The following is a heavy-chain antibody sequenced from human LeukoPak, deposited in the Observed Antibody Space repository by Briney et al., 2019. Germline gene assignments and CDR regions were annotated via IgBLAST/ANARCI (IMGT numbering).Heavy chain of an antibody. V-gene: IGHV1-46*01. J-gene: IGHJ4*02. CDR1: GYTFTSYY. Sequence: ASVKVSCKASGYTFTSYYMHWVRQAPGQGLEWMGIINPSGGSTSYAQKFQGRVTMTRDTSTSTVYMELSSLRSEDTAVYYCARDLPSGREGPRGYDYSGGYWGQGTLVTVSS. CDR3: ARDLPSGREGPRGYDYSGGY. CDR2: INPSGGST. D-gene: IGHD1-26*01.